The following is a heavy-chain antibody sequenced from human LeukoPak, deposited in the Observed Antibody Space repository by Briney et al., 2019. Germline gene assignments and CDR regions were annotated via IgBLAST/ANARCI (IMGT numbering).Heavy chain of an antibody. J-gene: IGHJ3*02. V-gene: IGHV4-59*01. CDR2: IYYSGST. Sequence: PSETLSLTCTVSGGSISSYYWSWIRQPPGKGLEWIGYIYYSGSTNYNPSLKSRVTISVDTSKNQFSLKLSSVTAADTAVYYCARDRGGQQLAYDAFDIWGQGTMVTVSS. D-gene: IGHD6-13*01. CDR1: GGSISSYY. CDR3: ARDRGGQQLAYDAFDI.